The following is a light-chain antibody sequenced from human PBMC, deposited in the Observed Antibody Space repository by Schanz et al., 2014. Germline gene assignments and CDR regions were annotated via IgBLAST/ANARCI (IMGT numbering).Light chain of an antibody. J-gene: IGKJ3*01. CDR2: LGS. V-gene: IGKV2-28*01. CDR3: MQAVQAPFT. Sequence: DIVMTQSPLSLPVPPGAPASISCRSSQSLLQSNGYNYVDWYLQKPGQSPQLLIYLGSSRASGVPDRFSGSGSGKYFTLKISRVEAEDVGVYYCMQAVQAPFTFGPGTKVDIK. CDR1: QSLLQSNGYNY.